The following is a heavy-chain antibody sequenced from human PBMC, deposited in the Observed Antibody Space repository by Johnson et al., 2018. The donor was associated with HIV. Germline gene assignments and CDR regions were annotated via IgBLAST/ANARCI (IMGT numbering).Heavy chain of an antibody. J-gene: IGHJ3*02. CDR3: AKDQWSSSWTNDAFDI. CDR2: IGTAGDT. Sequence: VQLVESGGGLVQPGGSLRLSCAASGFTFSSYDMHWVRQATGKGLEWVSAIGTAGDTYYPGSVKGRFTISRENAKNSLYLQMKSLSAGDTAVYYCAKDQWSSSWTNDAFDIWGQGTMVTVSS. D-gene: IGHD6-13*01. CDR1: GFTFSSYD. V-gene: IGHV3-13*01.